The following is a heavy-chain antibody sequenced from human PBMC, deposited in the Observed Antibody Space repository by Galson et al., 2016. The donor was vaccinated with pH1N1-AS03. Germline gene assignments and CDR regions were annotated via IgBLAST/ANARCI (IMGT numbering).Heavy chain of an antibody. Sequence: SLRLSCAASGFTLSSYWMHWVRQAPGKGLVWVSRINVDGSSTSYVDSVQGRFTISSDNAKNTLYLQMNSLRPEDTAVYYCARSADGYNFVGDYWGQGSLVTVSS. CDR1: GFTLSSYW. CDR2: INVDGSST. J-gene: IGHJ4*02. CDR3: ARSADGYNFVGDY. V-gene: IGHV3-74*01. D-gene: IGHD5-24*01.